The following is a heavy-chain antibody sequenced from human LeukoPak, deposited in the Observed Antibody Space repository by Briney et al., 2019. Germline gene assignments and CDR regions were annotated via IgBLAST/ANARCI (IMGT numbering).Heavy chain of an antibody. J-gene: IGHJ1*01. Sequence: SETLSLTCTVYGGSFSGYYWSWIRRPPGKGLEWIGEINHSGSTNYNPSLKSRVTISADTSKNQFSLKLSSVTAADTAVYYCARDDKGVFGVVKEGYFQHWGQGTLVTVSS. V-gene: IGHV4-34*01. CDR2: INHSGST. D-gene: IGHD3-3*01. CDR3: ARDDKGVFGVVKEGYFQH. CDR1: GGSFSGYY.